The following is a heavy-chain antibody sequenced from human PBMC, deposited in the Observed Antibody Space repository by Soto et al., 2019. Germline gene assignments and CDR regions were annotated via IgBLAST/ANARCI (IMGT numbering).Heavy chain of an antibody. J-gene: IGHJ3*02. CDR2: IYYSGST. CDR3: ARDIGAVRYFDWSHAFDI. V-gene: IGHV4-59*01. Sequence: SETLSLTCTVSGFSISSYYWIWIRQPPGKGLEWIGYIYYSGSTNYNPSLKSRVTISVDTSKNQFSLKLSSVTAADTAVYYCARDIGAVRYFDWSHAFDIWGQGTMVTVSS. CDR1: GFSISSYY. D-gene: IGHD3-9*01.